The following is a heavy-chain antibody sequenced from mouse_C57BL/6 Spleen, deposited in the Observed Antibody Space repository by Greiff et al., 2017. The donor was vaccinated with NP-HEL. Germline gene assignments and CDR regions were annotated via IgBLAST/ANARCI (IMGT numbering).Heavy chain of an antibody. V-gene: IGHV1-61*01. CDR3: ARSTVDPNWYFDV. CDR2: IYPSDSET. CDR1: GYTFTSYW. Sequence: QVQLQQPGAELVRPGSSVKLSCKASGYTFTSYWMDWVKQRPGQGLEWIGNIYPSDSETHYNQKFKDKATLTVDKSSSTAYMQLSSLTSEDSAVYYCARSTVDPNWYFDVWGTGTTVTVSS. J-gene: IGHJ1*03. D-gene: IGHD1-1*01.